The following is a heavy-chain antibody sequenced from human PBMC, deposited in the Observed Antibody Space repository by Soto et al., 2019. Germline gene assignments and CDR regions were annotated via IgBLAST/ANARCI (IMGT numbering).Heavy chain of an antibody. CDR1: GGTFSNYA. CDR3: AREVYCSGDNCYSWFDP. V-gene: IGHV1-69*12. J-gene: IGHJ5*02. D-gene: IGHD2-15*01. CDR2: IIPFFGTT. Sequence: QVQLVQSGAEVKKPGSSVKVSCKASGGTFSNYAISWVRQAPGQGLEWMGGIIPFFGTTNYAQSFQGRVTFIADESTSTAYMELSSLRSEDTAVYYCAREVYCSGDNCYSWFDPWGQGALVTVSS.